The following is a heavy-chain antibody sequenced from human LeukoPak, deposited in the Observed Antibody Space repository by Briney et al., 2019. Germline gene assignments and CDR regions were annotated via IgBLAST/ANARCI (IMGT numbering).Heavy chain of an antibody. J-gene: IGHJ4*02. D-gene: IGHD2-2*01. CDR1: GITFSSYW. Sequence: PGGSLRLSCAASGITFSSYWMSWVRQAPGKGLEWVANIKQDGSEKYYVNSVKGRFTISRDNAKNSLYLQINSLRAEDTAVYYCARLKLLWSNYFDYWGQGTLVTVSS. CDR2: IKQDGSEK. CDR3: ARLKLLWSNYFDY. V-gene: IGHV3-7*01.